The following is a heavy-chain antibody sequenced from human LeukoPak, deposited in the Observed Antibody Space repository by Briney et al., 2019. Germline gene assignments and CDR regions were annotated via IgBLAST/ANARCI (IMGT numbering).Heavy chain of an antibody. D-gene: IGHD2-2*01. CDR1: GGTFSSYA. CDR2: IIPIFGTA. J-gene: IGHJ3*02. V-gene: IGHV1-69*05. CDR3: ARKYCSSTSCYEDAFDI. Sequence: SVKVSCKASGGTFSSYAISWVRQAPGQGLEWMGGIIPIFGTANYAQKFQGRVTITTDESTSTAYMELSSLRSEDTAVYYCARKYCSSTSCYEDAFDIWGQGTMVTVSS.